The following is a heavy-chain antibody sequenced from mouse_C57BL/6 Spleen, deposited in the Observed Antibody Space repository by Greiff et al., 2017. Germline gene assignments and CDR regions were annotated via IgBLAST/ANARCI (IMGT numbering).Heavy chain of an antibody. D-gene: IGHD1-1*01. CDR2: INPNNGGT. Sequence: EVQLQQSGSELVKPGASVKISCKASGYTFTDYYMNWVKQSHGKSLEWIGDINPNNGGTSYNQKFKGKATLTVDKSSSTAYMELRSLTSEDSAVYYCARPITTVPHFDYWGQGTTLTVSS. J-gene: IGHJ2*01. CDR1: GYTFTDYY. CDR3: ARPITTVPHFDY. V-gene: IGHV1-26*01.